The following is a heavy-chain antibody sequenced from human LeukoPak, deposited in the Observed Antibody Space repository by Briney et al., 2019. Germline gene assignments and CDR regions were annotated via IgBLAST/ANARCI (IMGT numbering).Heavy chain of an antibody. V-gene: IGHV3-49*04. CDR1: GFTFGDYA. J-gene: IGHJ4*02. Sequence: GGSLRLSCTASGFTFGDYAMSWVRQAPGKGLEWVGFIRSKAYGGTTEYAASVKGRFTISRDDSKSIAYLQMNSLKTEDTAVYYCTREGSGSYYKLDYWGQGTLVTVSS. CDR3: TREGSGSYYKLDY. D-gene: IGHD3-10*01. CDR2: IRSKAYGGTT.